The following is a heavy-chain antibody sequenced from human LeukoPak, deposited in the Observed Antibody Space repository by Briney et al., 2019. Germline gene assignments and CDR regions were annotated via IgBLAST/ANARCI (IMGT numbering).Heavy chain of an antibody. Sequence: GGSLRLSCAASGFTFSSYGMHWVRQAPGKGLEWVAVISYDGSNKYYADSVKGRFTISRDNAKNSLFLQMDSLRVEDTAVYFCARDDPYFFDYWGQGTLVTVSS. J-gene: IGHJ4*02. V-gene: IGHV3-30*03. CDR1: GFTFSSYG. CDR3: ARDDPYFFDY. CDR2: ISYDGSNK.